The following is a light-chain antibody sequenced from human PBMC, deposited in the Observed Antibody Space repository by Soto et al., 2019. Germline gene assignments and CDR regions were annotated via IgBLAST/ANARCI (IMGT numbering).Light chain of an antibody. J-gene: IGLJ2*01. V-gene: IGLV2-14*03. CDR3: SSYTTNTTPVV. Sequence: QSALTQPRSVSGSPGQSVTISCSGSSSDVGGYNFVSWYQQHPGKAPKLMIYDVTNRPSGVSNRFSGSKSGNTASLTISGLQAEDEADYYCSSYTTNTTPVVFGGGTKLTVL. CDR2: DVT. CDR1: SSDVGGYNF.